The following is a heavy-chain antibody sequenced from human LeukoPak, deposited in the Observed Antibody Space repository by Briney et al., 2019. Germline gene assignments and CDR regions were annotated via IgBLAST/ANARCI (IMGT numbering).Heavy chain of an antibody. D-gene: IGHD1-26*01. Sequence: GGTLRLSCAASGFTFSSYGMSWVRQAPGKGLEWVSGISNSGGTTYYADSVKGRFTISRDNSKNTLYLQMNSLGAEDTALYYCAKDRNSGNYYQTGDFHYWGQGILVTVSS. J-gene: IGHJ4*02. CDR3: AKDRNSGNYYQTGDFHY. V-gene: IGHV3-23*01. CDR1: GFTFSSYG. CDR2: ISNSGGTT.